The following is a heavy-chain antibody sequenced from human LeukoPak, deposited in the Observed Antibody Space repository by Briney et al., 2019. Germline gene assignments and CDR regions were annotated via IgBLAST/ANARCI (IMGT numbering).Heavy chain of an antibody. J-gene: IGHJ4*02. V-gene: IGHV3-74*01. Sequence: GGSLRLSSAASTFTFSRYWMHWVRQAPGKGQVWVSRINSDGTNTYYADSVKGRFTISRDNTKNTLYLQMNSLRTEDTAVYYCARDRAAFGVVQVGYWGQGTLVTVSS. D-gene: IGHD3-3*01. CDR3: ARDRAAFGVVQVGY. CDR2: INSDGTNT. CDR1: TFTFSRYW.